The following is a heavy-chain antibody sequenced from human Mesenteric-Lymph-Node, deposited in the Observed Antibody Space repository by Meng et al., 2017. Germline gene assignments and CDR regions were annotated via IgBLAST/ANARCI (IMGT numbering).Heavy chain of an antibody. CDR2: IYYSGST. D-gene: IGHD6-13*01. CDR1: GGSISSYY. V-gene: IGHV4-59*12. J-gene: IGHJ4*02. CDR3: ARGPGLRTIAAAGRSFDY. Sequence: SETLSLTCTVSGGSISSYYWSWIRQPPGKGLEWIGYIYYSGSTNYNPSLKSRVTISVDTSKNQFSLKLSSVTAADTAVYYCARGPGLRTIAAAGRSFDYWGQGTLVTVSS.